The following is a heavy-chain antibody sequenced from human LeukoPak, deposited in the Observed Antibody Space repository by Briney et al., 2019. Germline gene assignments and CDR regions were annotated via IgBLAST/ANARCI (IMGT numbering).Heavy chain of an antibody. CDR2: ISDSGGST. CDR3: AKTTHYDFWSDDAFDI. V-gene: IGHV3-23*01. Sequence: GGSLRLSCAASGFTFSSYAMSWVRQAPGKGLEWVSAISDSGGSTYYADSVKGRFTISRDNSKNTLYLQMNSLRAEDTAVYYCAKTTHYDFWSDDAFDIWGQGTMVTVSS. CDR1: GFTFSSYA. D-gene: IGHD3-3*01. J-gene: IGHJ3*02.